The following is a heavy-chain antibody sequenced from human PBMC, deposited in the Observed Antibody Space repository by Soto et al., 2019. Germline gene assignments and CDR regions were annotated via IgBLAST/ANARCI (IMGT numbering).Heavy chain of an antibody. CDR1: GGSISSGGYY. V-gene: IGHV4-31*03. CDR3: ARQITMVRGIDF. J-gene: IGHJ4*02. Sequence: QVQLLESGPGLVKSSQTLSLTCSISGGSISSGGYYWSWVRQRPGKGLEWIGYVYFNENTYYNPSLKTRVCISVGSYKSQFSLRLSSVTAADAAIYYCARQITMVRGIDFWGPGISVSVSS. D-gene: IGHD3-10*01. CDR2: VYFNENT.